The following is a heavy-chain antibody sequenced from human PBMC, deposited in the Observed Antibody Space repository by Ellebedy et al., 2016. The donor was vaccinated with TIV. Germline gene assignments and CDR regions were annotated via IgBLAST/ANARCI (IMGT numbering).Heavy chain of an antibody. Sequence: ASVKVSXXTSGGTFSSYAVSWVRQAPGQGLGWMGGIIGMFGTTTYAQKFQGRITVSADESTSTAYMELTSLRSDDTAVYYCARAHTYYFYYMGVWGKGTTVTVSS. CDR2: IIGMFGTT. CDR1: GGTFSSYA. CDR3: ARAHTYYFYYMGV. J-gene: IGHJ6*03. V-gene: IGHV1-69*13.